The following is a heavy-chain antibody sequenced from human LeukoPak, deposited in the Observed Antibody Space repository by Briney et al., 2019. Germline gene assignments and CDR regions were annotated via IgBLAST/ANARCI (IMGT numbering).Heavy chain of an antibody. CDR2: INPNSGGT. V-gene: IGHV1-2*02. CDR3: ARDLAVSIAARGYYGVDV. D-gene: IGHD6-6*01. Sequence: ASVKVSCKASGYTFTGYYMHWVRQAPGQGLEWMGWINPNSGGTNYAQKFQGRVTMTRDTSISTAYMELSRLRSDDTAVYYCARDLAVSIAARGYYGVDVWGQGTTVTVSS. J-gene: IGHJ6*02. CDR1: GYTFTGYY.